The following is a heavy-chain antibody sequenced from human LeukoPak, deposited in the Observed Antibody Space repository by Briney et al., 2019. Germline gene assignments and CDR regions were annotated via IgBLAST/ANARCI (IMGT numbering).Heavy chain of an antibody. CDR2: VYPGDSDT. CDR3: ARQVRISDSSDYYYPDDAFDI. J-gene: IGHJ3*02. Sequence: GESLKISCQGSGYSFTNYWIGWVRQMPGKGLEWMGIVYPGDSDTRYSPSFQGQVTISADKSISTAYLQWSSLKASDTAMYYCARQVRISDSSDYYYPDDAFDIWGQGTMVTVSS. V-gene: IGHV5-51*01. CDR1: GYSFTNYW. D-gene: IGHD3-22*01.